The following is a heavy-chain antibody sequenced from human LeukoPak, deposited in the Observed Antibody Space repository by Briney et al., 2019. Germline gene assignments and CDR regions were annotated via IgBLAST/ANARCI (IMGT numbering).Heavy chain of an antibody. CDR3: ARNFYFDSSGYYHY. CDR2: INPNSGGT. V-gene: IGHV1-2*02. CDR1: GYIYTGYY. Sequence: SVTVSRKSCGYIYTGYYMHWVRQAPAQGLEWMGWINPNSGGTNYAQKFQGRVTMTRDTSISTAYMELSRLRSDDTAVYYCARNFYFDSSGYYHYWGQGTLVTVSS. J-gene: IGHJ4*02. D-gene: IGHD3-22*01.